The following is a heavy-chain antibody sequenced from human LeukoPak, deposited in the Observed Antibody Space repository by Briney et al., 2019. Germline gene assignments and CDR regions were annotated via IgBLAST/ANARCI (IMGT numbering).Heavy chain of an antibody. D-gene: IGHD1-26*01. J-gene: IGHJ4*02. CDR1: GFTFSSYS. V-gene: IGHV3-48*01. CDR2: ISSSSTI. Sequence: GGSLRLSCAASGFTFSSYSMNWVRQAPGKGLEWVSYISSSSTIYYADSVKGRFTISRDNAKNSLYLQMNSLRAEDTAVYYCARGFSGSYFGYWGQGTLVTVSS. CDR3: ARGFSGSYFGY.